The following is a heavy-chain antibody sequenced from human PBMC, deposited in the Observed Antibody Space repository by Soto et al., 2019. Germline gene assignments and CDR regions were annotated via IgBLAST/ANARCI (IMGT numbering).Heavy chain of an antibody. Sequence: EVQLVESGGGLVKPGGSLRLSCAASGFTFSTYSMNWVRQAPGKGLEWVSSITGSSNFIYYADSVKGRFTISRDNAKNPLYLQINSLRAEDTAVYYCSRGLLWFGENLYGMDVWGQGTTVTVSS. D-gene: IGHD3-10*01. CDR1: GFTFSTYS. J-gene: IGHJ6*02. CDR3: SRGLLWFGENLYGMDV. V-gene: IGHV3-21*01. CDR2: ITGSSNFI.